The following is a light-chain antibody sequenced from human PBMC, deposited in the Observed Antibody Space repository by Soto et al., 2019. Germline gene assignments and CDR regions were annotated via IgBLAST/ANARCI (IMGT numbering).Light chain of an antibody. Sequence: QSVQTHAPSASGSPGHAVTICCTGTSSDVGGYNFVSWYQQHPGKAPKLMIYEVTKRLSGVPDRFSGSKSGNTASLTVSGLQAEDEADYYCSSYAGSNHLLFGGGTKVTVL. V-gene: IGLV2-8*01. CDR2: EVT. CDR1: SSDVGGYNF. J-gene: IGLJ2*01. CDR3: SSYAGSNHLL.